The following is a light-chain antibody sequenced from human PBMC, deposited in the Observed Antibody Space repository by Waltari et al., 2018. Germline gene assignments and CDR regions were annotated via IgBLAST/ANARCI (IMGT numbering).Light chain of an antibody. CDR3: QHYSDWPPWT. CDR1: QNVYSS. V-gene: IGKV3-15*01. J-gene: IGKJ1*01. CDR2: AAS. Sequence: DIVMTQSPAVLYLSPGERATLSCTASQNVYSSLAWYQQRRGQAPRLLSRAASNRATGVPARFSATGSGTEFTLTISSLQSEDFAVYYCQHYSDWPPWTFGQGTRVE.